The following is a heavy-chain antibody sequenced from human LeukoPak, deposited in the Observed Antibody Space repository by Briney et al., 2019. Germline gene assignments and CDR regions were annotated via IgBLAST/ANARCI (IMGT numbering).Heavy chain of an antibody. CDR2: INHNGNVN. CDR3: ARGGGLAV. Sequence: GGSLRLSCAASGYTFSDHYIDWVRQAPGKGLEWVASINHNGNVNYYVDSVKGRFTISRDNAKNSLYLQMSNLRAEDTAVYFCARGGGLAVWGQGATVTVSS. V-gene: IGHV3-7*03. CDR1: GYTFSDHY. J-gene: IGHJ6*02. D-gene: IGHD3-16*01.